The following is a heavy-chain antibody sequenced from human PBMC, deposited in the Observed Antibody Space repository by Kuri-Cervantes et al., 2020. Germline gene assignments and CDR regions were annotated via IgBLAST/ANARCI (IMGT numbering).Heavy chain of an antibody. J-gene: IGHJ6*02. CDR2: IYSGGST. D-gene: IGHD6-19*01. CDR1: GFTVSSNY. CDR3: AKGGSGWGHYYYYGMDV. Sequence: GGSLRLSCAASGFTVSSNYMSWVRQAPGKGLEWVSVIYSGGSTYYADSVKGRFTISRDNSKNTLYLQMNSLRAEDTAVYYCAKGGSGWGHYYYYGMDVRGQGTTVTVSS. V-gene: IGHV3-66*01.